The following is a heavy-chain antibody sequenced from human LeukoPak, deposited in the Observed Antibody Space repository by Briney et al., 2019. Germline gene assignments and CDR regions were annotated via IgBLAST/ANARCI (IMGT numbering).Heavy chain of an antibody. CDR3: ARGALVARDSAAFDY. J-gene: IGHJ4*02. Sequence: PSETLSLTCTVSGGSISSGDYYWSWIRQPPGKGLEWIGYIYYSGSTYYNPSLKSRVTISVDTSKNQFSLKLSSVTAADTAVYYCARGALVARDSAAFDYWGQGTLVTVSS. D-gene: IGHD5-12*01. CDR1: GGSISSGDYY. V-gene: IGHV4-30-4*01. CDR2: IYYSGST.